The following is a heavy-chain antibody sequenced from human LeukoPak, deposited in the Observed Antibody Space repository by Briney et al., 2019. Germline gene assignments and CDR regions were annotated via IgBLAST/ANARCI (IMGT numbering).Heavy chain of an antibody. D-gene: IGHD3-22*01. V-gene: IGHV1-18*01. CDR3: ATGHVYDSSGYYQFDY. Sequence: ASVKVSCKASGYTFTSYGISWVRQAPGQGLEWMGWISAYNGNTNYAQKLQGRVTMTTDTSTSTAYMELRSLRSDDTAVYYCATGHVYDSSGYYQFDYWGQGTLVTVSS. CDR1: GYTFTSYG. CDR2: ISAYNGNT. J-gene: IGHJ4*02.